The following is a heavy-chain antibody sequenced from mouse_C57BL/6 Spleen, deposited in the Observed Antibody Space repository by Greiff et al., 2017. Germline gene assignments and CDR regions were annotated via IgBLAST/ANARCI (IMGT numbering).Heavy chain of an antibody. Sequence: QVQLQQSGAELVKPGASVKISCKASGYAFSSYWMNWVKQRPGKGLEWIGQIYPGDGDTNYNGKFKGKATLTADKSSSTAYMQLSSLTSEDSAVYFCARWDYYGSSYDWYFDVWGTGPTVTVAS. CDR3: ARWDYYGSSYDWYFDV. CDR1: GYAFSSYW. D-gene: IGHD1-1*01. CDR2: IYPGDGDT. V-gene: IGHV1-80*01. J-gene: IGHJ1*03.